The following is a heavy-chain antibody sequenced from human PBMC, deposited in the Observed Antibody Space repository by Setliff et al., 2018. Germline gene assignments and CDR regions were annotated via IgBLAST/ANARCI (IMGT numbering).Heavy chain of an antibody. J-gene: IGHJ6*02. CDR1: GFTFSSSA. V-gene: IGHV3-23*01. Sequence: GGSLRLSCAASGFTFSSSAMAWVRQAPGKGLEWVSAISSTITSTYYADSVKGRFTISRDNSKNTLYLQMNSLGAEDTAVYYCAKHGAYNDFLTGYNFYYDVDVWGQGTTVTVSS. CDR2: ISSTITST. CDR3: AKHGAYNDFLTGYNFYYDVDV. D-gene: IGHD3-9*01.